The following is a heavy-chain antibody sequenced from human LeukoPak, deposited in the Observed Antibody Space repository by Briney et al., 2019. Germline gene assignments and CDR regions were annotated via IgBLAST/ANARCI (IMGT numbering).Heavy chain of an antibody. V-gene: IGHV4-34*01. CDR3: ARVPAVDGNYYYYYGLDV. Sequence: SETLSLTCTVYGASFSDYYWWSWIRQPPGKGLEWIGEISHRGNTKYNPSLKSRVTISLDTSEEQFSLKVNSLTAAETAVYYCARVPAVDGNYYYYYGLDVRGQGTTVTVSS. CDR1: GASFSDYY. J-gene: IGHJ6*02. CDR2: ISHRGNT. D-gene: IGHD2-2*01.